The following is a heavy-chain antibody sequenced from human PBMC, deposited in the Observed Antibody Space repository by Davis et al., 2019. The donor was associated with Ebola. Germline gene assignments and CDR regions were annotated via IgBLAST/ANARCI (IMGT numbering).Heavy chain of an antibody. V-gene: IGHV3-30*03. D-gene: IGHD3-3*01. CDR1: GSTFSSYG. CDR3: ARDFSGYDFWSGYLNYYYYGMDV. Sequence: PGGSLRPSCAASGSTFSSYGMHWVRQPPGKGLEWLAVISYDGSNKYYADSVKGRFTISRDNSKNTLYLQMNSLRAEDTAVYYCARDFSGYDFWSGYLNYYYYGMDVWGQGTTVTVSS. J-gene: IGHJ6*02. CDR2: ISYDGSNK.